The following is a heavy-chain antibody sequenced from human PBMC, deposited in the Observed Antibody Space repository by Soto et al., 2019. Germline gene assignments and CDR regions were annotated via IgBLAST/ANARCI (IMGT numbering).Heavy chain of an antibody. CDR2: ISYDGSNK. Sequence: QVQLVESGGGVVQPGRSLTLSCAASGFTFSSYGMHWVRQAPGKRLEWVAVISYDGSNKYYADSVKGRFTISRDNSKNTLYLQMNSLRAEDTAVYYCAKGEINYGDYGRVDYWGQGTLVTVSS. V-gene: IGHV3-30*18. CDR3: AKGEINYGDYGRVDY. CDR1: GFTFSSYG. J-gene: IGHJ4*02. D-gene: IGHD4-17*01.